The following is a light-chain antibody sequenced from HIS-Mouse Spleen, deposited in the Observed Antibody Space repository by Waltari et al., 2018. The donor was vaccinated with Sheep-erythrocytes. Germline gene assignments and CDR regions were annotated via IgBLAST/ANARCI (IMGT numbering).Light chain of an antibody. Sequence: SYELTQPPSVSVPPGQTASITCSGDKLGDKYACWYQQKPGQSPVLVIYQDSKRPSGIPERFSGSNSGNTATLTISGTQAMDEADYYCQAWDSSTAEVVFGGGTKLTVL. V-gene: IGLV3-1*01. J-gene: IGLJ2*01. CDR3: QAWDSSTAEVV. CDR1: KLGDKY. CDR2: QDS.